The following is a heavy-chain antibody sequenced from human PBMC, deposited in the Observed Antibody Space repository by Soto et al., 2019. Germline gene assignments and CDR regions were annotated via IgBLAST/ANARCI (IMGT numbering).Heavy chain of an antibody. D-gene: IGHD3-22*01. CDR2: IKQDGGEE. CDR1: GFIFSDYS. V-gene: IGHV3-7*01. Sequence: GGSLRLSCAASGFIFSDYSMSWVRQSPGKGLEGVANIKQDGGEEDYVDSVKGRLSISRDNAKNSLYLQMNSLRAEDTAVYYCARVYYESRGPTKYRAFDFWGQGTMVTVSS. J-gene: IGHJ3*01. CDR3: ARVYYESRGPTKYRAFDF.